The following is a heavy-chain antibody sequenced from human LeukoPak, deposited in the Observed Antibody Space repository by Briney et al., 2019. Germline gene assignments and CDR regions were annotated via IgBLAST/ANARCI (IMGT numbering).Heavy chain of an antibody. CDR1: GFTFSNYA. CDR2: IFDSGAST. J-gene: IGHJ4*02. V-gene: IGHV3-23*01. Sequence: GASLRLSCAASGFTFSNYAMSWVRQAPGKGLEWVSAIFDSGASTYYADSVEGRFTVSRDNSKNTVYLQMNSLRAEDTALYYCAKWGDYDGSTGYYDSDYWGQGTLVTVSS. CDR3: AKWGDYDGSTGYYDSDY. D-gene: IGHD3-9*01.